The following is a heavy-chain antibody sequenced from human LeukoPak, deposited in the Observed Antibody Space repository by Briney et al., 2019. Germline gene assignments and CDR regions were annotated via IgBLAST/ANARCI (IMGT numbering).Heavy chain of an antibody. Sequence: GGSLRLSCAASGFTFSSYWMSWVRQAPGKGLEWVANIKQDGSEKYYVDSVKGRFTISRDHAKNSLYLQMNSLRAEDTAVYYCARDAVWQLQAIDYWGQGTLVTVSS. CDR1: GFTFSSYW. CDR3: ARDAVWQLQAIDY. D-gene: IGHD1-26*01. V-gene: IGHV3-7*01. J-gene: IGHJ4*02. CDR2: IKQDGSEK.